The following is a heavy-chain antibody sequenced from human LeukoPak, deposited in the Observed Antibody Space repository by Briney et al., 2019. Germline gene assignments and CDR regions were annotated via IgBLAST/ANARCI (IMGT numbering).Heavy chain of an antibody. CDR1: GCTFTSYD. CDR2: MNPNSGNT. Sequence: ASVKVSCKASGCTFTSYDINWVRQATGQGLEWMGWMNPNSGNTGYAQKFQGRVTMTRNTSISTAYMELSSLRSEDTAVYYCARVYSSSWSGLGYYYYYGMDVWGQGTTVTVSS. CDR3: ARVYSSSWSGLGYYYYYGMDV. V-gene: IGHV1-8*01. D-gene: IGHD6-13*01. J-gene: IGHJ6*02.